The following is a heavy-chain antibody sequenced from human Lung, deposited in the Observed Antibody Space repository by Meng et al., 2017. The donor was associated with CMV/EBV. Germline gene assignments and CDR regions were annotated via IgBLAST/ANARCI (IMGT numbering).Heavy chain of an antibody. D-gene: IGHD3-3*01. J-gene: IGHJ4*02. CDR2: IRYDGSNK. CDR1: GFSFSSYG. CDR3: AKDDSAYFDFRSGYSTPPDY. V-gene: IGHV3-30*02. Sequence: GESLKISCAASGFSFSSYGMQWVRQAPGKGLEWVAFIRYDGSNKYYVDSVKGRFTISRDNSKNMLYLQMNSLRVADTAVYYCAKDDSAYFDFRSGYSTPPDYWXQGTLVTVSS.